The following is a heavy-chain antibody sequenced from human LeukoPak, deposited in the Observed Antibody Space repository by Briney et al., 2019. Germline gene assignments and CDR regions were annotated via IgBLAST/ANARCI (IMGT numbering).Heavy chain of an antibody. CDR1: GESIISSYF. J-gene: IGHJ5*02. V-gene: IGHV4-4*07. CDR3: AKYASGSLVA. CDR2: IYNTGNT. Sequence: PSETLSLTCSVSGESIISSYFWSWIRQPAGKGLEWIGRIYNTGNTDFNPSLKSRVTMSVDTSRNQFSLKVYSVTAADTAVYYCAKYASGSLVAWGQGTLVTVSS. D-gene: IGHD3-10*01.